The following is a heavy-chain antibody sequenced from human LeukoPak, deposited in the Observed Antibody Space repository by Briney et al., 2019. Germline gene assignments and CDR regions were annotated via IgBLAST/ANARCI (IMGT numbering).Heavy chain of an antibody. CDR1: GFTFSSYS. CDR2: ISSSSSTI. Sequence: GGSLRLSCAASGFTFSSYSMTWVRQAPGKGLERVSYISSSSSTIYYADSVKGRFTISRDNAKNSLYLQMNSLRDEDTAVYYCARDTDYYDSSGSDAFDIWGQGTMVTVSS. J-gene: IGHJ3*02. V-gene: IGHV3-48*02. CDR3: ARDTDYYDSSGSDAFDI. D-gene: IGHD3-22*01.